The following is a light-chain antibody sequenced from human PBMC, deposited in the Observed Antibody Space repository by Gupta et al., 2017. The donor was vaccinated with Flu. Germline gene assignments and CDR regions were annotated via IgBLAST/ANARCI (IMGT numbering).Light chain of an antibody. J-gene: IGKJ3*01. V-gene: IGKV3-15*01. CDR2: GAS. Sequence: EIVMTQSPATLSESPGERATLSCRASQSVSSNLVWYQQKPGQAPRLLIYGASIRATGIPARFSGSGSGTEFTLTISSLQSEDFALYYCQQYNKWPLFTFGPGTKVDIK. CDR3: QQYNKWPLFT. CDR1: QSVSSN.